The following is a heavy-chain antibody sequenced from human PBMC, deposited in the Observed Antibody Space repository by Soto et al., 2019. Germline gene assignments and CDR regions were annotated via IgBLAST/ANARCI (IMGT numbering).Heavy chain of an antibody. CDR1: GFTFSDNY. Sequence: EVQLVESGGGLVQPGGSLRLSCAASGFTFSDNYMDWVRQAPGKGLEWIARSRNKASGYTTVYAASVRGKFTISRDDSRSSLYLQMNSLNTEDTAVYYCARGFHSFDIWAEGQWSPSLQ. CDR2: SRNKASGYTT. CDR3: ARGFHSFDI. J-gene: IGHJ3*02. V-gene: IGHV3-72*01.